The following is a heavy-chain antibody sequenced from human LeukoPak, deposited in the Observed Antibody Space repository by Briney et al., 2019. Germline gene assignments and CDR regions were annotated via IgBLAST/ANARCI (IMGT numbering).Heavy chain of an antibody. J-gene: IGHJ3*02. Sequence: ASVKVSCEASGYTFTGYYIHWVRQAPGQGLEWMGWINPNSGGTKYAQKFQGRVTMTRDTSISTAYMELSRLRSDDTAVYHCGILIISVAARDDFDIWGQGTMVTVSS. CDR3: GILIISVAARDDFDI. D-gene: IGHD6-19*01. CDR1: GYTFTGYY. V-gene: IGHV1-2*02. CDR2: INPNSGGT.